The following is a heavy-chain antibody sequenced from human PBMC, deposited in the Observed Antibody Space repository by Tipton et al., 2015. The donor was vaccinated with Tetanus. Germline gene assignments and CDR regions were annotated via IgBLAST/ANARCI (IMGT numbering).Heavy chain of an antibody. J-gene: IGHJ6*02. D-gene: IGHD2-15*01. Sequence: GSLRLSCAASGLAFSSYWMHWVRQAPGKGLVWVSRINSDGSSTSYADSVKGRFTISRDNAKNTLYLQMNSLRAEDTAVYYCARVGYCSSGICYSPDYYYGMDVWGQGATVTVSS. CDR3: ARVGYCSSGICYSPDYYYGMDV. CDR1: GLAFSSYW. CDR2: INSDGSST. V-gene: IGHV3-74*01.